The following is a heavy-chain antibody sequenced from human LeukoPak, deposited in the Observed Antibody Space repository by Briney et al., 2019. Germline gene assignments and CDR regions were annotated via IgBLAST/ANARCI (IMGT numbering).Heavy chain of an antibody. CDR3: AKGGYSGYDLNAFDI. CDR2: ISGSGGST. V-gene: IGHV3-23*01. D-gene: IGHD5-12*01. CDR1: GFTFSSYA. J-gene: IGHJ3*02. Sequence: GSLRLSCAASGFTFSSYAMSWVRQAPGKGLEWVSAISGSGGSTYYADSVKGGFTISRDNSKNTLYLQMNSLRAEDTAVYYCAKGGYSGYDLNAFDIWGQGTMVTVSS.